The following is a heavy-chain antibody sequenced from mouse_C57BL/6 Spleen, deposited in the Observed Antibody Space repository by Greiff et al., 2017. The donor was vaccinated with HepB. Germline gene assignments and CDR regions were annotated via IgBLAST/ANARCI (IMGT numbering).Heavy chain of an antibody. CDR3: ARSYYYGSSTGGFAY. D-gene: IGHD1-1*01. CDR2: IYPGDGDT. V-gene: IGHV1-82*01. J-gene: IGHJ3*01. CDR1: GYAFSSSW. Sequence: VQLQQSGPELVKPGASVKISCKASGYAFSSSWMNWVKQRPGKGLEWIGRIYPGDGDTNYNGKFKGKATLTADKSSSKAYMQLSSLTSEDSAVYFCARSYYYGSSTGGFAYWGQGTLVTVSA.